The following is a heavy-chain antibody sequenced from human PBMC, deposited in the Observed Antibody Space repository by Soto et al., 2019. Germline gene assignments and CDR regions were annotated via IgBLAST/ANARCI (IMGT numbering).Heavy chain of an antibody. CDR3: AKDRKVCGWCIDYYDY. CDR2: ISGSGGST. D-gene: IGHD2-8*01. V-gene: IGHV3-23*01. Sequence: PGGSLRLSCAASGFTFSSYAMSWVRQAPGKGLEWVSAISGSGGSTYYADSVKGRFTISRDNSKNTLYLQMNSLRAEDTAVYYCAKDRKVCGWCIDYYDYWSQGTLVTVSS. J-gene: IGHJ4*02. CDR1: GFTFSSYA.